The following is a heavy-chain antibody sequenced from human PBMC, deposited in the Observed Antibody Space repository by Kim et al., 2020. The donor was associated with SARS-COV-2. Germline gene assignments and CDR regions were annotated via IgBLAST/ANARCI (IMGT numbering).Heavy chain of an antibody. CDR1: GGSISSGSYY. V-gene: IGHV4-61*02. Sequence: SETLSLTCTVSGGSISSGSYYWSWIRQPAGKGLEWIGRIYTSGSTNYNPSLKSRVTISVDTSKNQFSLKLSSVTAADTAVYYCARDHGAATDYYYYGMDVWGQGTTVTVSS. J-gene: IGHJ6*02. CDR3: ARDHGAATDYYYYGMDV. D-gene: IGHD6-13*01. CDR2: IYTSGST.